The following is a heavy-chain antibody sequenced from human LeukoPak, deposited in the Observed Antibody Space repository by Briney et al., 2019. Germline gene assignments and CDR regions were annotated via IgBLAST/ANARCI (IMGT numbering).Heavy chain of an antibody. CDR3: ARAPRGGSSWYGQSVYYFDY. Sequence: GGPLGPPFPASGFTSGAYAIHGVGQLTEKGLDWAQPFVIPGDTYYPGSVKGRFTISRENAKNSLYLQMNSLRAGDTAVYYCARAPRGGSSWYGQSVYYFDYWGQGTLVTVSS. V-gene: IGHV3-13*01. CDR1: GFTSGAYA. D-gene: IGHD6-13*01. J-gene: IGHJ4*02. CDR2: FVIPGDT.